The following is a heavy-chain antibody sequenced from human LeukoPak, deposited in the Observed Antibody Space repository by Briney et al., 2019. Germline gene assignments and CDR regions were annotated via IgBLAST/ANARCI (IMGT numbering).Heavy chain of an antibody. J-gene: IGHJ4*02. V-gene: IGHV1-46*01. CDR2: INPSGGST. CDR3: ARDPLGYCSSTSCYLGSRPSMIDY. CDR1: GYTFTSYY. Sequence: ASVKVSCKASGYTFTSYYMHWVRQAPGQGLEWMGIINPSGGSTSYAQKFQGRVTMTRDTSTSTVYMELSSLRPEDTAVYYCARDPLGYCSSTSCYLGSRPSMIDYWGQGTLVTVSS. D-gene: IGHD2-2*01.